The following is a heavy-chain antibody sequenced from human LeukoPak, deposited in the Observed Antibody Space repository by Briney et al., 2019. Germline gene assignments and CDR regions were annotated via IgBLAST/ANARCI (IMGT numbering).Heavy chain of an antibody. CDR2: ISYDGSNK. Sequence: QPGRSLRLSCAASGFTFSSYAMLWVRQAPGKGLEWVAVISYDGSNKYYADSVKGRFTISRDNSKNTLYLQMNSLRAEDTAVYYCARDFRFHYMDVWGKGTTVTVFS. CDR1: GFTFSSYA. CDR3: ARDFRFHYMDV. D-gene: IGHD2-21*01. J-gene: IGHJ6*03. V-gene: IGHV3-30-3*01.